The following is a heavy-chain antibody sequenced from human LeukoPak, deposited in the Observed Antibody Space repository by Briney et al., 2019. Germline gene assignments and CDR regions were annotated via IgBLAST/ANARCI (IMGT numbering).Heavy chain of an antibody. Sequence: PSETLSLTCTVSGGSISGDYWSWIRQPPGKGLEWIGYIYYSGSSSYNPSLKSRVTMSVDTSKNQFSLNLSSVTAADTAVYYCARQEYSYGYYMDVWGKGTTVTVSS. J-gene: IGHJ6*03. CDR2: IYYSGSS. D-gene: IGHD5-18*01. V-gene: IGHV4-59*08. CDR3: ARQEYSYGYYMDV. CDR1: GGSISGDY.